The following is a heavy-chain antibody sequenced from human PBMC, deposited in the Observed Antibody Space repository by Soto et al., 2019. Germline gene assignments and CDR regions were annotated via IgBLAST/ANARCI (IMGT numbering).Heavy chain of an antibody. CDR2: ISSDGRNT. J-gene: IGHJ4*02. D-gene: IGHD6-19*01. CDR3: ARDRYISGWYFFDY. CDR1: GFDFIPSW. V-gene: IGHV3-74*01. Sequence: PGGSLRLSCAASGFDFIPSWMHWVRQAPGKGLVWVARISSDGRNTNYADSVKGRFTISRDNAKNTLHLQMNNLRDDDTAVYYCARDRYISGWYFFDYWGQGT.